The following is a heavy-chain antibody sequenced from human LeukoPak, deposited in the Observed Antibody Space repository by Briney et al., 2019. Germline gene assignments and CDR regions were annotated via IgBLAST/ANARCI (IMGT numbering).Heavy chain of an antibody. J-gene: IGHJ5*02. D-gene: IGHD5-18*01. V-gene: IGHV4-31*03. CDR1: GGSITSGGYY. CDR3: ARDGYGFGNWFDP. Sequence: IPSETLSLTCTVSGGSITSGGYYWSWIRQHPGKGLEWIGYIYYSGSTYYNPSLKSRVTISVDTSENQFSLKLSSVTAADAAVYYCARDGYGFGNWFDPWGQGTLVTVSS. CDR2: IYYSGST.